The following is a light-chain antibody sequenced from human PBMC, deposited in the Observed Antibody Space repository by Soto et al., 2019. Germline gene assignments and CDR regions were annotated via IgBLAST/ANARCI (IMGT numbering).Light chain of an antibody. CDR3: QKHDGVPQ. Sequence: EIVMTQSPATLSVSPGERATLSCRASQSVSSNLAWYQQKPGQAPRLLIYGASTRATGIPARFSGSGSETEFTLTISSLQSEDIATYYCQKHDGVPQFGPGTKVDF. CDR2: GAS. V-gene: IGKV3-15*01. J-gene: IGKJ3*01. CDR1: QSVSSN.